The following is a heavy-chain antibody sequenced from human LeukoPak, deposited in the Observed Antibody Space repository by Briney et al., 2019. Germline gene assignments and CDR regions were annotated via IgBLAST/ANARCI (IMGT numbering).Heavy chain of an antibody. Sequence: PGGSLRLSCAASGFTFSSYSMNWVRQAPGKGLEWVSSISSRSSYIYYADSVKGRFTISRDNAKNSLYLQMNSLRAEDTAVYYCASSVLWFGEYVFDYWGQGTLVTVSS. D-gene: IGHD3-10*01. CDR2: ISSRSSYI. CDR3: ASSVLWFGEYVFDY. V-gene: IGHV3-21*01. J-gene: IGHJ4*02. CDR1: GFTFSSYS.